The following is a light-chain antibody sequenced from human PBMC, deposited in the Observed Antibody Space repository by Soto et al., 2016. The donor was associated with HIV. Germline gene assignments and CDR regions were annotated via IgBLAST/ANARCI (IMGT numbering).Light chain of an antibody. V-gene: IGKV1-33*01. CDR3: QHWT. Sequence: DIQMTQSPSSLSASVGDRVTITCQASQDISHYLNWYQQKPGKAPKLLIYDSSNLETGVPSRFSGSGSGTDFTFTINSLQPEDIATYYCQHWTFGQGTRLEIK. CDR1: QDISHY. CDR2: DSS. J-gene: IGKJ5*01.